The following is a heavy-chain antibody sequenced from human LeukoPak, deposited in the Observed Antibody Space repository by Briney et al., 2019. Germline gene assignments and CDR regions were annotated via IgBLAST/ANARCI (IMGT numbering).Heavy chain of an antibody. J-gene: IGHJ4*02. V-gene: IGHV3-73*01. Sequence: TGGSLRLSCAASGFTFSGSAMHWARQASGKGLEWVGRIRSKANSYATAYAASVKGRFTISRDDSKNTAYLQMNSLKTEDTAVYYCTRRGYYDSSGYGKDYWGQGTLVTVSS. D-gene: IGHD3-22*01. CDR1: GFTFSGSA. CDR3: TRRGYYDSSGYGKDY. CDR2: IRSKANSYAT.